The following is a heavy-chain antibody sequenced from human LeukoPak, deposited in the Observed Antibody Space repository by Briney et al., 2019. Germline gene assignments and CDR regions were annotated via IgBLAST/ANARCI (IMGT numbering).Heavy chain of an antibody. J-gene: IGHJ4*02. CDR1: GDSVSSNSAA. Sequence: SQTLSLTCAISGDSVSSNSAAWNWIRQSPSRGLEWLGRTYYRSKWYNDYAVSVKSRITINPDTSKNQFSLKLSSVTAADTAVYYCARGRRRAVAGTTHFDYWGQGTLVTVSS. CDR2: TYYRSKWYN. V-gene: IGHV6-1*01. D-gene: IGHD6-19*01. CDR3: ARGRRRAVAGTTHFDY.